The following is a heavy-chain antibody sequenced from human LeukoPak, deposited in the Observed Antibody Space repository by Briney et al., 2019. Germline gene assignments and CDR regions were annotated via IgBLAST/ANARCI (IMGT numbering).Heavy chain of an antibody. CDR2: IIPIFGTA. D-gene: IGHD4-11*01. CDR3: AREGSDYSNFYGMDV. Sequence: SVTVSCKASGGTFSSYAISWVRQAPGQGLEWMGGIIPIFGTANYAQKFQGRVTITADESTSTAYMELSSLRSEDTAVYYCAREGSDYSNFYGMDVWGQGTTVTVSS. J-gene: IGHJ6*02. CDR1: GGTFSSYA. V-gene: IGHV1-69*13.